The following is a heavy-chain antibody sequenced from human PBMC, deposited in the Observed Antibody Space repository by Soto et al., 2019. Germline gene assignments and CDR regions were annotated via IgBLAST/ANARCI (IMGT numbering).Heavy chain of an antibody. CDR2: INPNSGGT. V-gene: IGHV1-2*02. CDR1: GYTFTGYY. CDR3: ARDIRRNTIFGVAIPLSDYYGMDV. J-gene: IGHJ6*02. D-gene: IGHD3-3*01. Sequence: ASVKVSCKASGYTFTGYYMHWLRQAPGQGLEWMGWINPNSGGTNYAQKFQGRVTMTRDTSISTAYMELSRLRSDDTAVYYCARDIRRNTIFGVAIPLSDYYGMDVWGQGTTVTVSS.